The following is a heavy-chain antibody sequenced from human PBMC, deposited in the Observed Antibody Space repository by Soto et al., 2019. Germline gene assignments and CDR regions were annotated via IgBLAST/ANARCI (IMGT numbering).Heavy chain of an antibody. CDR3: ARGLIKLAGGAFDI. J-gene: IGHJ3*02. D-gene: IGHD3-16*01. Sequence: QERLVESGGGVVQPGRSLRLSCAASGFTFRSSVVHWVRQAPGKGLEWVAVISSDETNEDNADSVKGLFTSSRNSCSNTLYLQMISLNGEDTAVYYCARGLIKLAGGAFDIWGHGTMVTVSS. V-gene: IGHV3-33*01. CDR1: GFTFRSSV. CDR2: ISSDETNE.